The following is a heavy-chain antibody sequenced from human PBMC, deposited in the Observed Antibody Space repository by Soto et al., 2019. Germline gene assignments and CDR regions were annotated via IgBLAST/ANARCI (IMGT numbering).Heavy chain of an antibody. Sequence: QVQLVQSGAEVKKPGSSVKVSCKASGGTFSSYTISWVRQAPGQGLEWMGRIIPILGIANYAQKFQGRVTITADKSTSTAYMELSSLRSEDTAVYYCARDSGEYYYYYYYMDVWGKGTTVTVSS. CDR1: GGTFSSYT. CDR3: ARDSGEYYYYYYYMDV. CDR2: IIPILGIA. V-gene: IGHV1-69*08. J-gene: IGHJ6*03.